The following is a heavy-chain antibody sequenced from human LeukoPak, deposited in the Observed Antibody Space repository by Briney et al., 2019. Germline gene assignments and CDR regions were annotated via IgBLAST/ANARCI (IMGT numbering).Heavy chain of an antibody. J-gene: IGHJ4*02. CDR1: GGSISSGGYY. CDR2: IYYSGST. V-gene: IGHV4-31*03. D-gene: IGHD2-15*01. CDR3: ARGKYCGGSCFGGTDY. Sequence: SQTLSLTCTVSGGSISSGGYYWSWIRQHPGKGLEWIGYIYYSGSTYYNPSLKSRVTISVDTSKNQFSLKLSSVTAADTAVYYCARGKYCGGSCFGGTDYWGQGILVAVSS.